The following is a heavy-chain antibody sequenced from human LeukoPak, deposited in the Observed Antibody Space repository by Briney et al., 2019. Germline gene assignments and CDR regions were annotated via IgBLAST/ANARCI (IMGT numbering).Heavy chain of an antibody. D-gene: IGHD3-22*01. V-gene: IGHV4-34*01. J-gene: IGHJ4*02. CDR3: ARGGYFDSSGYPNPLDY. CDR2: INHSGST. Sequence: SETLSLTCAVYGGSFGGYYWTWIRQPPGKGPEWIGEINHSGSTNYNPSLKRRVFMSVDTAKNQFSLKLNSVSAADTAVYYCARGGYFDSSGYPNPLDYWGQGTLVTVSP. CDR1: GGSFGGYY.